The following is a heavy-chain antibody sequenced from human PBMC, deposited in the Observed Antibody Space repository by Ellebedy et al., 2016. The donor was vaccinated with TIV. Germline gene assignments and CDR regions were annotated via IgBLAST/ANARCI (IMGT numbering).Heavy chain of an antibody. V-gene: IGHV3-74*01. Sequence: GESLKISCAASGFTFSSYWMHWVRQAPGKGLVWVSRINSDGSSTSYADSVKGRFTISRVNAKNTLYLQMNSLRAEETAVYYCARGARKGGNWFDPWGQGTLVTVSS. D-gene: IGHD1-14*01. J-gene: IGHJ5*02. CDR3: ARGARKGGNWFDP. CDR2: INSDGSST. CDR1: GFTFSSYW.